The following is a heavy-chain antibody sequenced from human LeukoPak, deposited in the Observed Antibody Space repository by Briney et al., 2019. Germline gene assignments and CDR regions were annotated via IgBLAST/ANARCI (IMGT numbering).Heavy chain of an antibody. CDR2: INHSGST. J-gene: IGHJ4*02. CDR1: GGSFSGYY. V-gene: IGHV4-34*01. Sequence: TSETLSLTCVVYGGSFSGYYWSWIRQPPGKGLEWIGEINHSGSTNYNPSLKSRVTISVDTSKNQFSLKLSSVTAADTAVYYCARGPYYGGIDYWGQGTLVTVSS. D-gene: IGHD4-23*01. CDR3: ARGPYYGGIDY.